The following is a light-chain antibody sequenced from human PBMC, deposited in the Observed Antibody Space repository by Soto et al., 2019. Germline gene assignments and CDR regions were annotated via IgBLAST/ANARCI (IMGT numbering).Light chain of an antibody. CDR3: QSYDSSLSGSHVV. Sequence: QSVLTQPPSVSGAPGQRVTISCTGSSSNIGAGYDVHWYQQLPGTAPKLLIYGNSNRPSGDPDRFSGSKSGTSASLAITGLQAEDEADYYCQSYDSSLSGSHVVFGGGTKLTVL. V-gene: IGLV1-40*01. CDR1: SSNIGAGYD. CDR2: GNS. J-gene: IGLJ2*01.